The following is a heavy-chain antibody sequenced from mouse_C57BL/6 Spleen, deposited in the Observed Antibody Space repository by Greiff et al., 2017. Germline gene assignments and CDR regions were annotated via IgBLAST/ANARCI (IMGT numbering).Heavy chain of an antibody. Sequence: EVQLQQSGPELVKPGASVKISCKASGYTFPDYYMNWVKQSHGKSLEWIGDINPNNGGTSYNQKFKGKATLTVDKSSSTAYMELRSLTSEDSAVYYCARWERAMDYWGQGTSVTVSS. V-gene: IGHV1-26*01. J-gene: IGHJ4*01. CDR2: INPNNGGT. CDR1: GYTFPDYY. CDR3: ARWERAMDY. D-gene: IGHD4-1*01.